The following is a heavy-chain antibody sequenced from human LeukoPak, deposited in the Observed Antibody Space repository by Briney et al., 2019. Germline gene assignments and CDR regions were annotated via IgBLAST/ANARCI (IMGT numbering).Heavy chain of an antibody. Sequence: GASVKVSCKASGYTFTRFCISWVRQAPGQRPEWVGWISAYDGKRNYAQKVQGRVTMTTDTSTSTAYMELRSLRSDDTAVYYCARGYDYDRSGYPDDAFDIWGQGTMVTVSS. D-gene: IGHD3-22*01. V-gene: IGHV1-18*01. CDR3: ARGYDYDRSGYPDDAFDI. CDR1: GYTFTRFC. CDR2: ISAYDGKR. J-gene: IGHJ3*02.